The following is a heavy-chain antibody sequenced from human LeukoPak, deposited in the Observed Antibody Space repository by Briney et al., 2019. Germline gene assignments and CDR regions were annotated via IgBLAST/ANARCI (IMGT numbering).Heavy chain of an antibody. CDR2: ISSNGGST. V-gene: IGHV3-64*01. Sequence: PGGSLRLSCAASGFTFSSYAMHWVRQAPGKGLEYVPAISSNGGSTYYANSVKGRFTISRDNSKNTLYLQMGSLRAEDMAVYYCARDGYNQGTFDYWGQGTLVTVSS. D-gene: IGHD5-24*01. CDR1: GFTFSSYA. CDR3: ARDGYNQGTFDY. J-gene: IGHJ4*02.